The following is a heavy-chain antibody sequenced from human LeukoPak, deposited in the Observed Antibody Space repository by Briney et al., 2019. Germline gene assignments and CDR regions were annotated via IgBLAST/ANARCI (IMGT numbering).Heavy chain of an antibody. CDR2: INSDGSGT. CDR1: GFTFSSYW. CDR3: ARVWYSSGWSAFDY. D-gene: IGHD6-19*01. V-gene: IGHV3-74*01. Sequence: GGSLRLSCGASGFTFSSYWMHWVRQAPGMGLVWVSRINSDGSGTTYADSVKGRVTISRDNAKNSLYLQMNSLRAEDTAVYYCARVWYSSGWSAFDYWGQGTLVTVSS. J-gene: IGHJ4*02.